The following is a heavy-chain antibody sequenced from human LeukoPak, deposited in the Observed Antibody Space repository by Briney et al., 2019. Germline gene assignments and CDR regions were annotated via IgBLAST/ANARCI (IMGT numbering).Heavy chain of an antibody. D-gene: IGHD6-13*01. Sequence: GASVKVSCKASGYTFTSYDINWVRQATGQGLEWMGWMNPNSGNTGYAQKFQGRVTMTRNTSISTAYMELSSLRSDDTAVYYCARDEEWIAAARFDPWGQGTLVTVSS. CDR3: ARDEEWIAAARFDP. CDR2: MNPNSGNT. CDR1: GYTFTSYD. V-gene: IGHV1-8*01. J-gene: IGHJ5*02.